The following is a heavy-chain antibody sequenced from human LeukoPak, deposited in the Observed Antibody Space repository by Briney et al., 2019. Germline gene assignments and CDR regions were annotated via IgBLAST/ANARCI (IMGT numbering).Heavy chain of an antibody. D-gene: IGHD6-6*01. Sequence: SGTLSLTCTVSDYSISSRYYWGSIRQPPGKGLEWIGSIYHSGSTYYNPSLKSRVTISVDTSKNQFSLKLSSVTAADTAVYYCARDPGYSSSSSNFDYWGQGVLVTVSS. V-gene: IGHV4-38-2*02. CDR2: IYHSGST. CDR3: ARDPGYSSSSSNFDY. CDR1: DYSISSRYY. J-gene: IGHJ4*02.